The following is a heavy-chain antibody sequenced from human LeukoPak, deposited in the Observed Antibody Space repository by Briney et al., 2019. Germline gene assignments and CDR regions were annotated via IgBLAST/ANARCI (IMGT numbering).Heavy chain of an antibody. D-gene: IGHD1-26*01. V-gene: IGHV3-30-3*01. CDR1: GFTFSSYA. CDR2: ISYDGSNK. Sequence: GGSLRLSCAASGFTFSSYAMHWVRQAPGKGLEWVAVISYDGSNKYYADSVKGRFTISRDNSKNTLYLQMNSLRAEDTAVYYCARGQWELLPYFDYWGQGTLVTVSS. CDR3: ARGQWELLPYFDY. J-gene: IGHJ4*02.